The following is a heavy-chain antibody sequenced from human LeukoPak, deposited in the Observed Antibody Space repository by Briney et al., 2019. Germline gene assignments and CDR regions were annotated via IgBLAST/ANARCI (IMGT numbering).Heavy chain of an antibody. Sequence: GGSLRLSCAASGFTFSSYWMHWVRQAPGKGLVWVSRINSDGSSTSYADSVKGRFTISRDNAKNTLYLQMNSLRAEDTAVYYCARHGYSYGPGFDYWGQGTLVTVSS. CDR1: GFTFSSYW. V-gene: IGHV3-74*01. CDR2: INSDGSST. D-gene: IGHD5-18*01. J-gene: IGHJ4*02. CDR3: ARHGYSYGPGFDY.